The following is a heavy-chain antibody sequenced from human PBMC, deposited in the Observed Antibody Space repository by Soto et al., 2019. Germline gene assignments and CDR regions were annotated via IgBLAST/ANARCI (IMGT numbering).Heavy chain of an antibody. CDR1: GGSISSDY. CDR2: MYYSGGT. J-gene: IGHJ5*02. D-gene: IGHD3-22*01. Sequence: QVRLQESGQGLVKPSETLSLTCTVSGGSISSDYWSWIRQPPGKGLEWIGYMYYSGGTNYNPSLKSRVTISIDTSKNRVSLELRSVTAADTAVYYCARAGRGYDPWGQGTLVTVSS. V-gene: IGHV4-59*01. CDR3: ARAGRGYDP.